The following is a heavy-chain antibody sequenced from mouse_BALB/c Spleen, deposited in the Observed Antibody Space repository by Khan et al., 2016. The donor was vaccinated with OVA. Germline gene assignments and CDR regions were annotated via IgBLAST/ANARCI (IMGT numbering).Heavy chain of an antibody. V-gene: IGHV3-2*02. J-gene: IGHJ4*01. CDR3: ACERRRYYAMDY. CDR1: GYSITSDYA. Sequence: EVQLQESGPGLVKPSQSLSLTCTVTGYSITSDYAWNWIRQFPGNKLEWMGYISYSGSTTYNPSLKSRISITRDTSKDTFFLQLKSVTSEDTATYCCACERRRYYAMDYWGQGTSVTVSS. CDR2: ISYSGST.